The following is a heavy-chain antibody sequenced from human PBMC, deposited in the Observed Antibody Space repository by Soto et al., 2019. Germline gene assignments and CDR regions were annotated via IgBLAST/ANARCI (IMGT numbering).Heavy chain of an antibody. CDR1: GFTFSSYA. V-gene: IGHV3-23*01. D-gene: IGHD6-13*01. Sequence: TGGSLRLSCAASGFTFSSYAMSWVRQAPGKGLEWVSAISGSGGSTYYADSVKGRFTISRDNSKNTLYLQMNSLRAEDTAVYYCAKDKRQQLPLNYFDYWGQGTLVTVSS. J-gene: IGHJ4*02. CDR2: ISGSGGST. CDR3: AKDKRQQLPLNYFDY.